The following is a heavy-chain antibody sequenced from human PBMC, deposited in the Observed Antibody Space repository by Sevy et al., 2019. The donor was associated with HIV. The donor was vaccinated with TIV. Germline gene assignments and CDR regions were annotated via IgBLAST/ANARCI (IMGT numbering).Heavy chain of an antibody. J-gene: IGHJ4*02. Sequence: GGSLRLSCTASGFTFSSYDMNWVRQAPGKGLEWVALIYFHGSIKYYVDSVKGRFTISRDNSKNTLYLQMNSLRVEDTAVYYCVRGRDYGNFDYWGQGTLVTVSS. CDR2: IYFHGSIK. D-gene: IGHD3-10*01. CDR3: VRGRDYGNFDY. V-gene: IGHV3-33*08. CDR1: GFTFSSYD.